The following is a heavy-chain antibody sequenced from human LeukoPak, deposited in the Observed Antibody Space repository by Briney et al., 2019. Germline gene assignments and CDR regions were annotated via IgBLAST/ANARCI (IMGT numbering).Heavy chain of an antibody. J-gene: IGHJ4*02. V-gene: IGHV3-23*01. Sequence: GGSLRRSCAASGFTFSTYAMTWVRQAPGKGLDWVSVISNGGVSTYYADSVKGRFTISRDNSKNTLYLEMNSLRAEDTALYYCAKLSSVSSQDFDYWGQGTLVTVSS. CDR2: ISNGGVST. D-gene: IGHD2-2*01. CDR1: GFTFSTYA. CDR3: AKLSSVSSQDFDY.